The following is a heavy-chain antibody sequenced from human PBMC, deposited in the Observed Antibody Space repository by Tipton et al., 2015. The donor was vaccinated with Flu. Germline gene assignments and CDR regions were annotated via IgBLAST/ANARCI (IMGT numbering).Heavy chain of an antibody. J-gene: IGHJ5*02. CDR3: ARRDFSNYVSDPKNWFDR. V-gene: IGHV4-38-2*01. D-gene: IGHD4-11*01. CDR2: IHRSGDT. Sequence: SGDSIRNDYFWGWIRQPPGKGLEWIATIHRSGDTKYKPSLKSRVTISVDTSKNEFYLEMRSVTAADMAVYYCARRDFSNYVSDPKNWFDRWGQGTLVTVSS. CDR1: GDSIRNDYF.